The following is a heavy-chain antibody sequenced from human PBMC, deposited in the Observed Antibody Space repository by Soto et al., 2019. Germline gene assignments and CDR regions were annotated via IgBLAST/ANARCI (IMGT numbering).Heavy chain of an antibody. CDR2: ISGSGGST. CDR1: GFTLSSYA. V-gene: IGHV3-23*01. J-gene: IGHJ6*02. CDR3: AKVLAGAIAYGMDV. D-gene: IGHD1-26*01. Sequence: PGGSLRLSCAASGFTLSSYAMSWVRQAPGKGLEWVSAISGSGGSTYYADSVKGRFTISRDNSKNTLYLQMNSLRAEDTAVHYCAKVLAGAIAYGMDVWGQGTTVTVSS.